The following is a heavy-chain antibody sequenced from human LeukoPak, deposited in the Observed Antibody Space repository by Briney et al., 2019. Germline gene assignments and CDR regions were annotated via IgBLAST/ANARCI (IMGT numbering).Heavy chain of an antibody. CDR3: AREGSVVGAPFDY. Sequence: ASVKVSCKASGYTFTSYGISWVRQAPGQGLEWMGWISAYNGNTNYAQKFQGRVTITADKSTSTAYMELSSLRSEDTAVYYCAREGSVVGAPFDYWGQGTLVTVSS. J-gene: IGHJ4*02. CDR2: ISAYNGNT. CDR1: GYTFTSYG. V-gene: IGHV1-18*01. D-gene: IGHD1-26*01.